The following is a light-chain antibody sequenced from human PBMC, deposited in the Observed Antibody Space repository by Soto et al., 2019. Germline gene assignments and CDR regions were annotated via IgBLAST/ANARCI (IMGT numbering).Light chain of an antibody. J-gene: IGKJ2*01. CDR2: KAS. CDR1: QSITDW. Sequence: DIQMTQSPSTLSASVGDRVTITCRASQSITDWLARYQQKPGKAPKLLIYKASSLESGVPSRFSGGGSGTEFTLTISSLQPDDFASYYCQHYITYPYTFGQGTKLEIK. V-gene: IGKV1-5*03. CDR3: QHYITYPYT.